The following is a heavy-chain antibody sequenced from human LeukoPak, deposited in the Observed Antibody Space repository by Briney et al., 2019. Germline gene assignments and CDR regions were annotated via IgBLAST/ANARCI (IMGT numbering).Heavy chain of an antibody. CDR2: IYYSGST. J-gene: IGHJ4*02. CDR3: ARDDIAAAGTGIDY. V-gene: IGHV4-39*07. D-gene: IGHD6-13*01. CDR1: GGSISSSSYY. Sequence: SETLSLTCTVSGGSISSSSYYWGWIRQPPGKGLEWIGSIYYSGSTYHNPSLRSRVTISVDTSKNQFSLKLSSVTAADTAVYYCARDDIAAAGTGIDYWGQGTLVTVSS.